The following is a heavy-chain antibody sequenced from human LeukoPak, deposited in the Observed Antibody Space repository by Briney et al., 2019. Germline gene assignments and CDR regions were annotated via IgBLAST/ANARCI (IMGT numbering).Heavy chain of an antibody. D-gene: IGHD2/OR15-2a*01. J-gene: IGHJ4*02. CDR2: ISYDGSNK. CDR3: AREGKSMAPFDY. Sequence: GRSLRLSCAASGFTFSSYAMHWVRQAPGKGLEWVAVISYDGSNKYYADPVKGRFTISRDNSKNTLYLQMNSLRAEDTAVYYCAREGKSMAPFDYWGQGTLVTVSS. V-gene: IGHV3-30*04. CDR1: GFTFSSYA.